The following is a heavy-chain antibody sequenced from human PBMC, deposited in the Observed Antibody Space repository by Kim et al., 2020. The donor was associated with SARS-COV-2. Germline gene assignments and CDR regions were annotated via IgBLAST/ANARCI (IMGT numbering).Heavy chain of an antibody. CDR3: ARTQNGQRCDY. D-gene: IGHD4-17*01. J-gene: IGHJ4*02. Sequence: GGSLRLSCAASGFTFSDYYMSWIRQAPGKGLEWLSYISPSSSYRNYADSVKSRLTISRDNADNSLYLQINSLRTEDTAVYYCARTQNGQRCDYWGQGTLVTVSP. V-gene: IGHV3-11*03. CDR2: ISPSSSYR. CDR1: GFTFSDYY.